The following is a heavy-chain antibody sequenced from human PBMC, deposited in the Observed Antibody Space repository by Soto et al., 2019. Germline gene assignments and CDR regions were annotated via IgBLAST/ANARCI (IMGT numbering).Heavy chain of an antibody. CDR1: GYAFTSYG. CDR3: ARGGSSWYRPDYYYYGMDV. CDR2: ISAYIGKT. V-gene: IGHV1-18*01. Sequence: ASVKVSCKASGYAFTSYGISWVRQAPGQGLEWMGWISAYIGKTNYAQKFQGRVTMTADKSTSTAYMELSSLRSEDTAVYYCARGGSSWYRPDYYYYGMDVWGQGTTVTVSS. J-gene: IGHJ6*02. D-gene: IGHD6-13*01.